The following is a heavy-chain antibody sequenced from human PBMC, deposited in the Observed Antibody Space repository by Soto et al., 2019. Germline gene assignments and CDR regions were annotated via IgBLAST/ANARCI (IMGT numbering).Heavy chain of an antibody. CDR2: IIPVLGTT. V-gene: IGHV1-69*06. CDR3: ARARYYYDGSGHYYLDY. D-gene: IGHD3-22*01. CDR1: GGTFSSYG. J-gene: IGHJ4*02. Sequence: QVQLVQSGAEMKKPGSSVKVSCQASGGTFSSYGINWVRQAPGRGLEWMGGIIPVLGTTNYAQKFQGRVTITADKSTTTAYMELSSLRSEDTAVYYCARARYYYDGSGHYYLDYWGQGTRVTVSS.